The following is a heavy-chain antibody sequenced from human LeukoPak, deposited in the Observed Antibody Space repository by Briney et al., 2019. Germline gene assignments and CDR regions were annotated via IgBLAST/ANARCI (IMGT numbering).Heavy chain of an antibody. D-gene: IGHD2-15*01. CDR2: SSSSGSTI. J-gene: IGHJ6*02. CDR1: GFTFSDYY. CDR3: ASDIVVVVAASWGMDV. V-gene: IGHV3-11*01. Sequence: GGSLRLSCAASGFTFSDYYMSWIRQAPGKGLAWVSYSSSSGSTIYYADSVKGRFTISRDNAKNSLYLQMNSLRAEDTAVYYCASDIVVVVAASWGMDVWGQGTTVTVSS.